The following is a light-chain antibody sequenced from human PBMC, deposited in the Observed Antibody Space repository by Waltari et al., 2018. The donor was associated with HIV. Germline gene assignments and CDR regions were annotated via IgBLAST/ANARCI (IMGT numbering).Light chain of an antibody. Sequence: EIVLTQSPATLSLSPGERATLSCRPSQTVGVYVAWYQQKPGQAPRLLIYDASNRATGIPARFSCSGSGTEFSLTISSLEPEDFAVYYCQQRYNWRTFGQGTKLEIK. J-gene: IGKJ2*01. CDR2: DAS. CDR3: QQRYNWRT. V-gene: IGKV3-11*01. CDR1: QTVGVY.